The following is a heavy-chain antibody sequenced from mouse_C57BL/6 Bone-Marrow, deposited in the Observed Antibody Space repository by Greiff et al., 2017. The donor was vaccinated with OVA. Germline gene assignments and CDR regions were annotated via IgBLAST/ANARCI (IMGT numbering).Heavy chain of an antibody. Sequence: EVQRVESGGGLVQPGGSMKLSCVASGFTFSNYWMNWVRQSPEKGLEWVAQIRLKSDNYATHYAESVKGRFTISRDDSKSSVYLQMNNLRAEDTGIYYCTGQGDYDYEGAMDYWGQGTSVTVSS. CDR3: TGQGDYDYEGAMDY. J-gene: IGHJ4*01. CDR1: GFTFSNYW. D-gene: IGHD2-4*01. CDR2: IRLKSDNYAT. V-gene: IGHV6-3*01.